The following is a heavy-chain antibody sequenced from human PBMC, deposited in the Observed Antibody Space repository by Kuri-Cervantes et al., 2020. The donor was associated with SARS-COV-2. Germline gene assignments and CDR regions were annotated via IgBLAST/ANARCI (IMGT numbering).Heavy chain of an antibody. CDR2: VYDSGST. CDR1: GGSISSHY. CDR3: ARQSMLSRLHEY. D-gene: IGHD3-16*01. Sequence: ESLKISCTVSGGSISSHYWSWIRQPPGKGLEWIGYVYDSGSTNYNPSLKSRVTISVDTSKNQFSLKLSSVTAADTAVYYCARQSMLSRLHEYWGQGTLVTVSS. J-gene: IGHJ4*02. V-gene: IGHV4-59*08.